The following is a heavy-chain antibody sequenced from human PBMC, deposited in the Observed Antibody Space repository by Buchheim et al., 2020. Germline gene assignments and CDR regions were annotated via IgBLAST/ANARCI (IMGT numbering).Heavy chain of an antibody. CDR1: NGSINDFY. Sequence: QVQLQESGPGLVKPSETLSLTCTVSNGSINDFYWAWIRQSPGEGLQWIAYIYYSWSVHYSPSLRSRVTISLDTSMKQFSLRLTSVTAADTAMYYCARGMGVGAHDFFDSWGQG. CDR2: IYYSWSV. J-gene: IGHJ4*02. D-gene: IGHD1-26*01. CDR3: ARGMGVGAHDFFDS. V-gene: IGHV4-59*03.